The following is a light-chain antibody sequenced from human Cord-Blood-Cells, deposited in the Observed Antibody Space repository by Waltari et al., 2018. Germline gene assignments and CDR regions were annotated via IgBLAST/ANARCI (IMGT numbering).Light chain of an antibody. J-gene: IGKJ4*01. V-gene: IGKV1-39*01. CDR1: QSISSY. CDR2: AAS. Sequence: DIQMTQFPSSLSASVGGRVTITCRASQSISSYLNWYHQKPGKAPKLLIYAASSLQSGVPSRFSGSGSVTDFTLTISSLQPEDCATYYCQQSYSTPLTFGGGTKVEIK. CDR3: QQSYSTPLT.